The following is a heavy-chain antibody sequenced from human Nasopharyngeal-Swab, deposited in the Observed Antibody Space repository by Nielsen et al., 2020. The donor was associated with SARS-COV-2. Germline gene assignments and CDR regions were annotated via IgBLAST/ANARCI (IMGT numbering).Heavy chain of an antibody. J-gene: IGHJ5*02. D-gene: IGHD6-13*01. CDR3: AQTIPDGEYSSSCWFDP. CDR2: IYYSGST. V-gene: IGHV4-39*07. Sequence: VRQMPGKGLEWIGSIYYSGSTYYNPSLKSRVTISVDTSKNQFSLKLSSVTAADTAVYYCAQTIPDGEYSSSCWFDPWGQGTLVTVSS.